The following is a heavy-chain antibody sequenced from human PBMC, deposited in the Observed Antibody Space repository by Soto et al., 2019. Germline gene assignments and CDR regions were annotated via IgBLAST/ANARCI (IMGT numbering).Heavy chain of an antibody. V-gene: IGHV3-30*18. CDR1: GFTFSSYG. D-gene: IGHD2-2*01. CDR3: AKERGYCSSTSCYPYSMDV. Sequence: QVQLVESGGGVVQPGRSLRLSCAASGFTFSSYGMHWFRQAPGNGLEWVAVISYDGSNKYYADSVKGRFTISRDNSKNTLYLQMNSLRAEDTAVYYCAKERGYCSSTSCYPYSMDVWGQGTTVTVSS. CDR2: ISYDGSNK. J-gene: IGHJ6*02.